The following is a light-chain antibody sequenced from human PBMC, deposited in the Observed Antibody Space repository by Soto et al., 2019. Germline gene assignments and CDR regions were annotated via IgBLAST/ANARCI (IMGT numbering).Light chain of an antibody. J-gene: IGLJ2*01. CDR3: SSYTSSSHVV. CDR2: DVS. CDR1: SSDVGGYNY. V-gene: IGLV2-14*01. Sequence: QSVLTQPASVSGSPGQSITISCTGTSSDVGGYNYVSWYQQHPGKAPKLMIYDVSNRPSGVSNRFSGSKSGNTASLTISGLQAGDEADYYCSSYTSSSHVVFGGGTKLTVL.